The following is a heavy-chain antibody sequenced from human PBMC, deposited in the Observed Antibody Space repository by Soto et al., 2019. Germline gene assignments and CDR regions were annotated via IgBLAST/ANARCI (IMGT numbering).Heavy chain of an antibody. CDR3: ARGGISHWAYFYYMDV. Sequence: SETLSLTCVVSGGSLSDYFWSWIRQPPGMALEWIGEINHLGSINYNPSLKSRVTMSVDTSKNRFSLTLNSVTAADTATYYCARGGISHWAYFYYMDVWDRGTTVTVSS. V-gene: IGHV4-34*01. D-gene: IGHD2-21*01. J-gene: IGHJ6*03. CDR1: GGSLSDYF. CDR2: INHLGSI.